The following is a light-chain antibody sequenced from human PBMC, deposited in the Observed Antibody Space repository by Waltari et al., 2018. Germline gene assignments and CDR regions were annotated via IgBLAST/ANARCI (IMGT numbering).Light chain of an antibody. CDR2: SND. V-gene: IGLV1-44*01. CDR1: ASNTRRNN. Sequence: QSVLTQPPSASGTPGQRVTISCSGTASNTRRNNVRCYQQLPGTAPKLLIYSNDQRPLGVPDRFSGSKSGTSASLAIIGLQSEDEADYYCATWDDSLNGRVFGGGTKLTVL. J-gene: IGLJ2*01. CDR3: ATWDDSLNGRV.